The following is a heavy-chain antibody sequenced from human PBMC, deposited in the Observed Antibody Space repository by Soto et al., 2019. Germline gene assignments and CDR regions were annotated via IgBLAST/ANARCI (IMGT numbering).Heavy chain of an antibody. CDR1: GFTFNTYN. CDR2: ISGSGNAL. CDR3: ARPLASNGGSCYY. D-gene: IGHD2-15*01. J-gene: IGHJ4*02. V-gene: IGHV3-48*01. Sequence: EVQPVESGGGLVQPGGSLRLSCAASGFTFNTYNMYWVRQAPGKGLEWISYISGSGNALSYADSVKGRFTISRDSAKDSLYLQMNNLRVEDTAVYYCARPLASNGGSCYYRGQGTVVTVSS.